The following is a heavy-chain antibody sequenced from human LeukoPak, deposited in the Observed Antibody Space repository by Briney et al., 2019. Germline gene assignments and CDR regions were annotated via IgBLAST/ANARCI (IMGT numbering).Heavy chain of an antibody. D-gene: IGHD4-23*01. CDR3: AREIRDYTGKFGYFDY. J-gene: IGHJ4*02. CDR1: GGSISSHY. CDR2: IYYSGST. Sequence: SETLSLTCTVSGGSISSHYWSWVRQPPGKGLEWMAYIYYSGSTNYNPSLKSRVTISVDTSKNQFSLNLSSVTAADTAVYYCAREIRDYTGKFGYFDYWGQGTLVTVSS. V-gene: IGHV4-59*11.